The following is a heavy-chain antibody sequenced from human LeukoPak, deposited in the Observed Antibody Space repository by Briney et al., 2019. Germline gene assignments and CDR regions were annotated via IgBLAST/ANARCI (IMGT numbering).Heavy chain of an antibody. V-gene: IGHV3-48*02. J-gene: IGHJ4*02. CDR1: GFTFSSYA. CDR2: SNAAGSPV. D-gene: IGHD6-19*01. Sequence: QPGGSLRLSCAASGFTFSSYAMSWVRQAPGKGLEWISYSNAAGSPVSYAESVQGRFTISRDNAKNSLYLEMNSLRDDDTAVYYCARDRSLSVAGTFDFWGQGSLVTVSS. CDR3: ARDRSLSVAGTFDF.